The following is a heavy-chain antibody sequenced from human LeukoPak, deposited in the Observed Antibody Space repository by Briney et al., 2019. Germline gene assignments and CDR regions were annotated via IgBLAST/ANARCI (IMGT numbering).Heavy chain of an antibody. D-gene: IGHD6-6*01. CDR3: TRDSSSSEPAYYYYYMDV. V-gene: IGHV3-73*01. CDR2: IRSKANSYAT. CDR1: GFTFSGSA. J-gene: IGHJ6*03. Sequence: GGSLKLSCAASGFTFSGSAMHWVRQASGKGLEWVGRIRSKANSYATAYAASGKGRFTISRDDSKNTAYLQMNSLKTEDTAVYYCTRDSSSSEPAYYYYYMDVWGKGTTVTVSS.